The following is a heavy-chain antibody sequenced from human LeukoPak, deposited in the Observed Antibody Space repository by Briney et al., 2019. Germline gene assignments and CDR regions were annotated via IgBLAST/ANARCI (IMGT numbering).Heavy chain of an antibody. J-gene: IGHJ3*02. CDR1: GGSISSYY. V-gene: IGHV4-59*08. CDR3: ARHQYYDYVWGSYRDAFDI. Sequence: SETLSLTCTVSGGSISSYYWSWIRQPPGKGLEWIGYIYYSGSTNYNPSLKSRVTISVDTSKNQFSLKLSSVIAADTAVYYCARHQYYDYVWGSYRDAFDIWGQGTMVTVSS. D-gene: IGHD3-16*01. CDR2: IYYSGST.